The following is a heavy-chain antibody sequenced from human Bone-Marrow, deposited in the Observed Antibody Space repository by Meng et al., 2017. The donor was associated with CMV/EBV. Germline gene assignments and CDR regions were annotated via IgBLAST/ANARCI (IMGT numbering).Heavy chain of an antibody. CDR2: ISWNSGSI. CDR3: AKETLYYYGMDV. CDR1: GFTFSSYA. V-gene: IGHV3-9*01. Sequence: SLKISCAASGFTFSSYAMSWVRQAPGKGLEWVSVISWNSGSIGYADSVKGRFTISRDNAKNSLYLQMNSLRAEDTALYYCAKETLYYYGMDVWGQGTTVTVSS. J-gene: IGHJ6*02.